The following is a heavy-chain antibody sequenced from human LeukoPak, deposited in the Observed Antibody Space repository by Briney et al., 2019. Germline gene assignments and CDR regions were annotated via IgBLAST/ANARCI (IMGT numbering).Heavy chain of an antibody. CDR3: ARGGGSSFPGDY. CDR2: MNPNSGNT. CDR1: GYTFTSYD. J-gene: IGHJ4*02. V-gene: IGHV1-8*01. D-gene: IGHD6-13*01. Sequence: GASVKVSCKASGYTFTSYDINWVRQATGQGLEWMGWMNPNSGNTGYAQKFQGRITMTRNTSITTAYMELSSLISEDTAVYYCARGGGSSFPGDYWGQGTLVTVSS.